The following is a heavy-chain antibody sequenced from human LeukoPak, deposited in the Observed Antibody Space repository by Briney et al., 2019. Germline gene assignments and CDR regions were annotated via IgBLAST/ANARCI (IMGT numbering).Heavy chain of an antibody. J-gene: IGHJ5*02. CDR3: ARSPTYDFWSGYYYFAP. Sequence: KTSETLSLTCTVSGVSISSYYWSWIRQPPGKGLEWIGYIHYSGSTNYNPSLKRRVIISVDTSKKQFSLKLSSVPAADTAVYYCARSPTYDFWSGYYYFAPWGQGTLVTVSS. D-gene: IGHD3-3*01. CDR2: IHYSGST. CDR1: GVSISSYY. V-gene: IGHV4-59*01.